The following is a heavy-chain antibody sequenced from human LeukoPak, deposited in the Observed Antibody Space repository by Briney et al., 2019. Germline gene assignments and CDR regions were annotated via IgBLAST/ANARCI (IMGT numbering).Heavy chain of an antibody. CDR3: ARSLGSGWIHLVEY. CDR2: VSYDGGAK. J-gene: IGHJ4*02. Sequence: GGSLRLSCAASGFTSNTYALHSVRQAPGKGLELVAVVSYDGGAKYYADSVKGRFTISSDNSTNTVDLQMYSLRAEDSAVYYCARSLGSGWIHLVEYWGQGTLVTVS. D-gene: IGHD6-19*01. V-gene: IGHV3-30*03. CDR1: GFTSNTYA.